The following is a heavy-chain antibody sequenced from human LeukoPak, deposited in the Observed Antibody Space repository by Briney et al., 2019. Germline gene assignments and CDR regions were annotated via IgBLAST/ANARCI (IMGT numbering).Heavy chain of an antibody. V-gene: IGHV3-23*01. J-gene: IGHJ4*02. Sequence: GGALRLSCVAPGVSLTSYNMNWVRQAPGKGLGWVSAISGSGGGTYYADSVKGRFTISRDNSKNTLYLQLNRLRAEDTAVYYCANGGPGSSSHYWGQGTLVTVSS. CDR2: ISGSGGGT. D-gene: IGHD6-6*01. CDR1: GVSLTSYN. CDR3: ANGGPGSSSHY.